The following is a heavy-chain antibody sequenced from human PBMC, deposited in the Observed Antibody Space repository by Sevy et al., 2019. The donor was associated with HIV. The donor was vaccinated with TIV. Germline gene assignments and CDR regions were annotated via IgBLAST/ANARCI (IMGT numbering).Heavy chain of an antibody. CDR3: ARALGTVKLGDYWYFDL. Sequence: GGSLRLSCAASGFTFSSYSMNWVRQAPGKGPEWVSSISSSSSYIYYADSVKGRFTISRDNAKNSLYLQMNSLRAEDTAVYYCARALGTVKLGDYWYFDLWGRGTLVTVSS. CDR1: GFTFSSYS. J-gene: IGHJ2*01. D-gene: IGHD7-27*01. V-gene: IGHV3-21*01. CDR2: ISSSSSYI.